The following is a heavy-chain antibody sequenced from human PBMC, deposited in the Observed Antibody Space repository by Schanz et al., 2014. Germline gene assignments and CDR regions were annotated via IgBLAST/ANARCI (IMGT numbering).Heavy chain of an antibody. CDR1: GGTFSSYT. D-gene: IGHD6-19*01. J-gene: IGHJ3*02. CDR3: ARGLGDERWLDLNEAFDI. Sequence: QVQLVQSGAEVMKPGSSVKVSCKASGGTFSSYTINWVRQAPGQGLEWMGRIIPILGITNVAQTFQDRVTITADKSTSTAYMELSSLRSVDTAVYYCARGLGDERWLDLNEAFDIWGQGTIVTVSS. V-gene: IGHV1-69*02. CDR2: IIPILGIT.